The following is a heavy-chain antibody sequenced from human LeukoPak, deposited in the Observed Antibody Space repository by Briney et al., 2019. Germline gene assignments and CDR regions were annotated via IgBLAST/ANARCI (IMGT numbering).Heavy chain of an antibody. Sequence: GGSLRLSCAASGFTFSSYAMFWVRQVPGKGLVSVSRISNDGKTTLYADSVKGRFTISRDNAKNTVYLQMSSLRAEDTAVYFCARQPPSYYFDYWGQGALVTVSS. CDR2: ISNDGKTT. D-gene: IGHD6-6*01. J-gene: IGHJ4*02. CDR1: GFTFSSYA. CDR3: ARQPPSYYFDY. V-gene: IGHV3-74*01.